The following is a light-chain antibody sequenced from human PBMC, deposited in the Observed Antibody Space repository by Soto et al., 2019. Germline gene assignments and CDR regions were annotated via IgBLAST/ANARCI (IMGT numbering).Light chain of an antibody. V-gene: IGLV2-14*01. CDR1: SSDVGGYNY. CDR2: AVS. Sequence: QPVLTQPASVSGSPGQSITISCTGTSSDVGGYNYVSWYQQHPGKAPKLMIYAVSNRPSGVSNRFSGSKSGNTASLTISGLQAEDEADYYCSSYTIRGTLVLFGGGTKVTVL. CDR3: SSYTIRGTLVL. J-gene: IGLJ3*02.